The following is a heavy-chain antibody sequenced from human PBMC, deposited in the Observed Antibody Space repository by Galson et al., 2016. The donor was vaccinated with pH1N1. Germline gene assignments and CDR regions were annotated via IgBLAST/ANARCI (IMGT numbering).Heavy chain of an antibody. Sequence: LRLSCAVSGFSVRSNYMSWVRQAPGKGLEWVAVLSYDETKEYYGDSVKGRFTISRDISKNKLYLQMSRLRPDDTAVYYCARGPKSSSGWNFYYYGMDVWGQGTTVTVSA. CDR2: LSYDETKE. D-gene: IGHD6-19*01. V-gene: IGHV3-30-3*01. CDR3: ARGPKSSSGWNFYYYGMDV. J-gene: IGHJ6*01. CDR1: GFSVRSNY.